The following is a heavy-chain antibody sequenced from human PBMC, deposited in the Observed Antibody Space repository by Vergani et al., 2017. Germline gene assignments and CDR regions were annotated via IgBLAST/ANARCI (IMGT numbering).Heavy chain of an antibody. V-gene: IGHV4-39*01. Sequence: QVQLQESGPGLVKPSETLSLTCTVSGDSVISTNYHWGWIRQPPGKGLEWIGSMDYSGGTSYNPSLESRISISFATPKNQFSLRLTSVTAADTAVYYCASKRGACRAAYCHSYDFWGPGTLVGVSS. D-gene: IGHD2-15*01. J-gene: IGHJ4*02. CDR1: GDSVISTNYH. CDR2: MDYSGGT. CDR3: ASKRGACRAAYCHSYDF.